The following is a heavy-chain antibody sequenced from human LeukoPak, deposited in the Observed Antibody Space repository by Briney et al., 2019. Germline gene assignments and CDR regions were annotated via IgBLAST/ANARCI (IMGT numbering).Heavy chain of an antibody. CDR3: ARDIYYYDSSGYYFPGGSDY. J-gene: IGHJ4*02. CDR2: ISGSGGST. D-gene: IGHD3-22*01. V-gene: IGHV3-23*01. CDR1: GFTFSSYA. Sequence: GGSPRLSCAASGFTFSSYAMSWVRQAPGKGLEWVSAISGSGGSTYYADSVKGRFTISRDNAKNSLYLQMNSLRAEDTAVYYCARDIYYYDSSGYYFPGGSDYWGQGTLVTVSS.